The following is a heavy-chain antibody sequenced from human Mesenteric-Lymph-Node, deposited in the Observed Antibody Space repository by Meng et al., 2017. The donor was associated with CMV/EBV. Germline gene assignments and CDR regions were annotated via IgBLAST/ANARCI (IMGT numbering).Heavy chain of an antibody. CDR1: GFTFANYA. D-gene: IGHD3-16*02. V-gene: IGHV3-23*01. CDR3: ARDSGYDYVWGSYRSDY. Sequence: GGSLRLSCTTSGFTFANYALGWVRQAPGKGLEWVSSISHTGHSTYYTDSVTGRFTISRDNSKNTLYLQMNSLRAEDTAVYYCARDSGYDYVWGSYRSDYWGQGTLVTVSS. J-gene: IGHJ4*02. CDR2: ISHTGHST.